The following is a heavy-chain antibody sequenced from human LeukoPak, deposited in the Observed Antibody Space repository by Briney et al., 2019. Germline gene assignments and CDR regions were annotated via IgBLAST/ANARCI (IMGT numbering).Heavy chain of an antibody. Sequence: PSETLSLTCTVSGGSISSYYWSWIRQPPGKGLEWMGYIYYSGSTNYNPSLKSRVTISVDTSKNQFSLKLSSVTAADTAVYYCARHGAGYSSSWYQVDYGMDVWGQGTTVTVSS. D-gene: IGHD6-13*01. V-gene: IGHV4-59*01. J-gene: IGHJ6*02. CDR3: ARHGAGYSSSWYQVDYGMDV. CDR2: IYYSGST. CDR1: GGSISSYY.